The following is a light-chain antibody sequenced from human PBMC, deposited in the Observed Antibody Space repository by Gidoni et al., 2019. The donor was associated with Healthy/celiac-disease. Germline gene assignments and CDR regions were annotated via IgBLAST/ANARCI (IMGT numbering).Light chain of an antibody. CDR3: QHRSNWTPAFT. Sequence: EIVLTQSPATLSLSPGARATLSCRTSQGVSSYLAWYQQKPGQAPRPLIYDAANRATGIPARFSGSGSGTDSTLTLSSIEPEDFAVYDCQHRSNWTPAFTFXGXTKVEIK. CDR2: DAA. CDR1: QGVSSY. V-gene: IGKV3-11*01. J-gene: IGKJ4*01.